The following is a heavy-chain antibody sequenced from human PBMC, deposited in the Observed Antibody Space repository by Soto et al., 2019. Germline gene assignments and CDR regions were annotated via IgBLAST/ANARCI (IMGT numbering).Heavy chain of an antibody. CDR2: ISGSGGST. Sequence: EVQLLESGGGLVQPGGSLRLSCAASGFTFSSYAMSWVRQAPGKGLEWVSAISGSGGSTYYADPVKGRFTISRDNSKNTLYLQMNSLRAEDTAVYYCAKGGITMIVVVITPYFDYWGQGTLVTVSS. J-gene: IGHJ4*02. D-gene: IGHD3-22*01. CDR1: GFTFSSYA. CDR3: AKGGITMIVVVITPYFDY. V-gene: IGHV3-23*01.